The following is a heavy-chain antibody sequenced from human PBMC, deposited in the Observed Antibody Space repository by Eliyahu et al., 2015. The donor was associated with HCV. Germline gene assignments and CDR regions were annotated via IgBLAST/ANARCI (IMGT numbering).Heavy chain of an antibody. Sequence: QVQLVQSGAEVKKPGSSVKVSCKASGGTFSSYAISWVRQAPGQGLEWMGRIIPILGIANYAQKFQGRVTITADKSTSTAYMELSSLRSEDTAVYYCAREAELGRGMDVWGQGTTVTVSS. V-gene: IGHV1-69*04. D-gene: IGHD1-7*01. CDR1: GGTFSSYA. CDR2: IIPILGIA. CDR3: AREAELGRGMDV. J-gene: IGHJ6*02.